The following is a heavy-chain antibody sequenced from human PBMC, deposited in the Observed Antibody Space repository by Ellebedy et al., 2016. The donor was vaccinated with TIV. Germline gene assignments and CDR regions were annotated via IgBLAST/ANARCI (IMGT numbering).Heavy chain of an antibody. D-gene: IGHD5/OR15-5a*01. CDR3: AKAEGFIVSTHEGLDY. J-gene: IGHJ4*02. Sequence: GGSLRLXXAASGFTFNRHAMTWVRQAPGKGLEWVSSTSGSGESTYYADSVKGRFTISRENSKNTLYLQINSLTVEDTAVYYCAKAEGFIVSTHEGLDYWGQGTLVTVSS. CDR2: TSGSGEST. V-gene: IGHV3-23*01. CDR1: GFTFNRHA.